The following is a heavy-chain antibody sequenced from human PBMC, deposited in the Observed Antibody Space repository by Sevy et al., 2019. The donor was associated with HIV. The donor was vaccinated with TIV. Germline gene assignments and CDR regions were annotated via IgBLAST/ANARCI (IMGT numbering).Heavy chain of an antibody. CDR1: GFPFSTYA. CDR3: ARDLRSNYNNYFDP. D-gene: IGHD4-4*01. J-gene: IGHJ5*02. CDR2: ISYDGSNK. Sequence: GGSLRLSCAASGFPFSTYALHWVRQAPGKGLEWVAVISYDGSNKYYADSVKGRFTIYRDSSKNTLYLQMNSLTTEDTAVYYCARDLRSNYNNYFDPWGQGTLVTVSS. V-gene: IGHV3-30-3*01.